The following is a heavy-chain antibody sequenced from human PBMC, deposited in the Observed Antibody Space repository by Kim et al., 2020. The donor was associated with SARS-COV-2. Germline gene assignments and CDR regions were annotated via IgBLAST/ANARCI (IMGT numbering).Heavy chain of an antibody. CDR1: GFTFSIYA. D-gene: IGHD2-15*01. V-gene: IGHV3-23*01. J-gene: IGHJ4*02. CDR2: ISGSGGFT. Sequence: GGSLRLSCAASGFTFSIYAMRWVRQAPGKGLEWVSAISGSGGFTNHADSVKGRFTISRDNSKNTLFLQMNSLRAEDTAIYYCAKEGCSGGRCYSDHWGQGTLVTVS. CDR3: AKEGCSGGRCYSDH.